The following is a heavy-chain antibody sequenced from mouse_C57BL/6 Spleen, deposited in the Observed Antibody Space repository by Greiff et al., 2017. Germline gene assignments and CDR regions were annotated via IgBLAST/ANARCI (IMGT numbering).Heavy chain of an antibody. CDR2: ISSGSSTI. J-gene: IGHJ3*01. Sequence: EVMLVESGGGLVKPGGSLKLSCAASGFTFSDYGMHWVRQAPEKGLEWVAYISSGSSTIYYADTVKGRFTISRDNAKNTLFLQMTSLRSEDTAMYYCARGGGSYDGDYLWFAYWGQGTLVTVSA. CDR3: ARGGGSYDGDYLWFAY. V-gene: IGHV5-17*01. D-gene: IGHD2-3*01. CDR1: GFTFSDYG.